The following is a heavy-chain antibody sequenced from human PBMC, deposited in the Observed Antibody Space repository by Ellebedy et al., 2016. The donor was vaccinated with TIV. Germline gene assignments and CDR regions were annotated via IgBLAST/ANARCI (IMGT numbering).Heavy chain of an antibody. Sequence: SETLSLXXTVSGDSISSGGYYWSWIRQHPGRGLEWIGYIYWSGVTYSNPSLKSRVAISGDTSKNQFSLRLSSVTAADTAVYYCAKDLWWVAGINDAFDIWGQGTMVTVSS. D-gene: IGHD2-15*01. J-gene: IGHJ3*02. CDR2: IYWSGVT. CDR3: AKDLWWVAGINDAFDI. V-gene: IGHV4-31*03. CDR1: GDSISSGGYY.